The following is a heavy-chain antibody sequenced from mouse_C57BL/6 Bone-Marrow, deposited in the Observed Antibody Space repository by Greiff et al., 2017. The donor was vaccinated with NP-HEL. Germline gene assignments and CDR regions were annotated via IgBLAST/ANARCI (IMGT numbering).Heavy chain of an antibody. J-gene: IGHJ2*02. CDR1: GFNIKNTY. CDR2: IGRANGNT. D-gene: IGHD1-1*01. CDR3: SGDYGSCYRIDY. Sequence: VQLKESVAELVRPGASVKLSCTASGFNIKNTYMHWVKQRPEQGLEWIGRIGRANGNTKYAPKFQGKATITADASSNNAYLQLSSRTSEDTAIYYCSGDYGSCYRIDYWGQGTSLTVSS. V-gene: IGHV14-3*01.